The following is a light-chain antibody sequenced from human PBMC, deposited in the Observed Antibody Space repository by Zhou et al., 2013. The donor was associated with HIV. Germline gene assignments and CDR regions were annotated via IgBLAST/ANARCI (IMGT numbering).Light chain of an antibody. Sequence: DIQMTQSPSSLSASVGDRVTITCRASQGISSYLAWYQQKPGKAPKLLIYAASTLPSGVPSRFSGSGSGTDFTLTISRLEPEDFAVYYCQQYGSSPRTFGQGTKVEIK. J-gene: IGKJ1*01. V-gene: IGKV1-9*01. CDR2: AAS. CDR3: QQYGSSPRT. CDR1: QGISSY.